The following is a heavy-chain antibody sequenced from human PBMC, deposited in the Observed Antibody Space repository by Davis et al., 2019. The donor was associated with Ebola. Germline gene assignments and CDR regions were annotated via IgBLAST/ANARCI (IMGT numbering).Heavy chain of an antibody. Sequence: ASVKVSCKSSGYTFTGYYIHWVRQAPGQGLEWMGWINPHGGATKYAQRFQDRVNMTRDMSISTAYIDLSRLKSDDTAVYYCARGRSSSRWAFDMWGQGTMVTVSS. CDR2: INPHGGAT. J-gene: IGHJ3*02. V-gene: IGHV1-2*02. CDR1: GYTFTGYY. D-gene: IGHD6-13*01. CDR3: ARGRSSSRWAFDM.